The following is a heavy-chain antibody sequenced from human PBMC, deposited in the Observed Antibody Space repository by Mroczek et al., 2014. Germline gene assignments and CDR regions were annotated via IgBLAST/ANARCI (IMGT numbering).Heavy chain of an antibody. Sequence: QVQLQQWGPGLVKPSQTLSLTCTVSGGSISSGDYYWSWIRQPPGKGLEWIGYIYYSGSTYYNPSLKSRVTISVDTSKNQFSLKLSSVTAADTAVYYCARGTRRYSGYDSPLDYWGQGTLVTVSS. V-gene: IGHV4-30-4*01. CDR2: IYYSGST. CDR3: ARGTRRYSGYDSPLDY. CDR1: GGSISSGDYY. D-gene: IGHD5-12*01. J-gene: IGHJ4*02.